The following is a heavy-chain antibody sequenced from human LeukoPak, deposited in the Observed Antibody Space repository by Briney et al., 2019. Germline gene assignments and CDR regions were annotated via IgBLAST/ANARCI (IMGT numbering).Heavy chain of an antibody. Sequence: ASVKVSCKTSGYTFTSYYIHWVRQAPGQGLEWMGIINPSDGTTSYAQKFQGRVTLTRDTSTSTVYMELSSLGSEDTAVYYCVWVDEPFGWFDPWGQGTLVTVSS. D-gene: IGHD3-16*01. V-gene: IGHV1-46*01. CDR2: INPSDGTT. CDR1: GYTFTSYY. CDR3: VWVDEPFGWFDP. J-gene: IGHJ5*02.